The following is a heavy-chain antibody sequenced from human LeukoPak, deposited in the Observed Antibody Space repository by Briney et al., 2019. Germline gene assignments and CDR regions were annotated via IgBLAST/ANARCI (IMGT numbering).Heavy chain of an antibody. CDR3: ARHGEYCSSTTCYAVDY. CDR1: GGSITTSSYY. J-gene: IGHJ4*02. V-gene: IGHV4-39*01. D-gene: IGHD2-2*01. CDR2: VYYGGST. Sequence: SETLSLTCSASGGSITTSSYYWGWIRRPPGKGLEWIASVYYGGSTYYNPSLRSQVTISVDTSMTQLSLNLTSVTAADTALYYCARHGEYCSSTTCYAVDYWGQGTLVTVSS.